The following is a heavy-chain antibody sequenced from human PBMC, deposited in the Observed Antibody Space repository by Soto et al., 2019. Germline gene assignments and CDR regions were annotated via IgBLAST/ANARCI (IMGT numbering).Heavy chain of an antibody. CDR3: ARDDAYCGGGRCYRAPMDV. J-gene: IGHJ6*03. CDR1: GFTVSSKY. D-gene: IGHD2-15*01. V-gene: IGHV3-66*01. Sequence: EVQLVESGGGVVQPGGSLRLSCAASGFTVSSKYMSWVRQPPGKGPEWVALFNNGGNTYYAESVKGRFTISRDSSKNTLDLQLNSLRAKDTAVYYCARDDAYCGGGRCYRAPMDVWGKGTTVIVSS. CDR2: FNNGGNT.